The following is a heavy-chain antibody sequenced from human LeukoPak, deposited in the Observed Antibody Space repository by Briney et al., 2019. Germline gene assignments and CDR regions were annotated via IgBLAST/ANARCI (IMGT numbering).Heavy chain of an antibody. CDR1: GGSISSGGYY. CDR3: ARDGAAAGFADY. V-gene: IGHV4-30-2*01. Sequence: PSETLSLTCTVSGGSISSGGYYWSWIRRPPGKGLEWIGYIYHNGSTYYNPSLKSRVTISLDRSKNQFSLKLSSVTAADTAVYYCARDGAAAGFADYWGQGTLVTVSS. D-gene: IGHD6-13*01. CDR2: IYHNGST. J-gene: IGHJ4*02.